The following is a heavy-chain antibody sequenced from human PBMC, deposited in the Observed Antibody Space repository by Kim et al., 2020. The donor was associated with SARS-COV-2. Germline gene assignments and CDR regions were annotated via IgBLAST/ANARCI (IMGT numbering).Heavy chain of an antibody. J-gene: IGHJ4*02. D-gene: IGHD3-10*01. Sequence: GGSLRLSCAASGFTFSSYGMHWVRQAPGKGLEWVAVISYDGSNKYYADSVKGRFTISRDNSKNTLYLQMNSLRAEDTAVYYCAKEDYGSGSPFDYWGQGTLVTVSS. V-gene: IGHV3-30*18. CDR3: AKEDYGSGSPFDY. CDR2: ISYDGSNK. CDR1: GFTFSSYG.